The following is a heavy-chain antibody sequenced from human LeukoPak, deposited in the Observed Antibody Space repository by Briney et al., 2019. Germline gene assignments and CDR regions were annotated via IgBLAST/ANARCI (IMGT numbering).Heavy chain of an antibody. CDR1: GFTFHFYG. D-gene: IGHD6-13*01. J-gene: IGHJ5*02. CDR2: IWYDGSYT. Sequence: GGSLRLSCAASGFTFHFYGMHWVRQAPGKGLEWVGVIWYDGSYTYYVESVKGRFTISRDNSKNVLCLQMNTLRAEDTAIYYCARDSVMYSSSWYELDLWGQGILVTVSP. V-gene: IGHV3-33*01. CDR3: ARDSVMYSSSWYELDL.